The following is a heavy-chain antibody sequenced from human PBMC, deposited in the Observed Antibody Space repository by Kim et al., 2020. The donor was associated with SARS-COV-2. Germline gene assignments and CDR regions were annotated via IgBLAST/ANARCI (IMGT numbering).Heavy chain of an antibody. CDR3: AKSLGYYDSNAYSNFYFYGMDV. CDR1: GFTFNTYA. D-gene: IGHD3-22*01. V-gene: IGHV3-23*01. J-gene: IGHJ6*02. CDR2: ISESGGRT. Sequence: GGSLRLSCAASGFTFNTYAMSWVRQAPGKGPEWVSAISESGGRTYYADSVKGRFTVSRDNSKRTLYLQMNSLRAEDTAVYFCAKSLGYYDSNAYSNFYFYGMDVWGQGTTVTVSS.